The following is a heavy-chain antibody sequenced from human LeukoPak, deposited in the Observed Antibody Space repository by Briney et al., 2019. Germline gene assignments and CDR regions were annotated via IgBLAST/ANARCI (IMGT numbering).Heavy chain of an antibody. CDR2: ISGSDFT. CDR3: ARGNWYDSSGTNWFDP. D-gene: IGHD3-22*01. Sequence: SETLSLTCSVAGGSIKNFFWTWTRQSAGKGLEWIGRISGSDFTNYNPSLKSRVTLSIDTSKNQFSLKLSSVTAADTAVYYCARGNWYDSSGTNWFDPWGQGTLVTVSS. J-gene: IGHJ5*02. V-gene: IGHV4-4*07. CDR1: GGSIKNFF.